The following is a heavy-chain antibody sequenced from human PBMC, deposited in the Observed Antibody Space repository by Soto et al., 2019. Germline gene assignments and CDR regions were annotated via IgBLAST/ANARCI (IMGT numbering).Heavy chain of an antibody. CDR2: INPNSGGT. D-gene: IGHD5-18*01. V-gene: IGHV1-2*04. J-gene: IGHJ3*02. CDR3: ARERALLAGQGDTAMVCDAFDI. CDR1: GYTFTGYY. Sequence: QVQLVQSGAEVKKPGASVKVSCKASGYTFTGYYMHWVRQAPGQGLEWMGWINPNSGGTNYAQKFQGWVTMTRDTSISTAYMELSRLRSDDTAVYYCARERALLAGQGDTAMVCDAFDIWGQGTMVTVSS.